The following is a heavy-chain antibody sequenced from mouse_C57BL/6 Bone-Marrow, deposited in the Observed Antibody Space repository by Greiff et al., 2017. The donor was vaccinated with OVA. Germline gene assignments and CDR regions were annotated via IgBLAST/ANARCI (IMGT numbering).Heavy chain of an antibody. J-gene: IGHJ3*01. CDR1: GYTFTSYT. CDR3: ARSSTTRFAY. Sequence: VQGVESGAELARPGASVKMSCKASGYTFTSYTMHWVKQRPGQGLEWIGYINPSSGYTKYNQKFKDKATLTADKSSSTAYMQLSSLTSEDSAVYYCARSSTTRFAYWGQGTLVTVSA. V-gene: IGHV1-4*01. CDR2: INPSSGYT. D-gene: IGHD1-1*01.